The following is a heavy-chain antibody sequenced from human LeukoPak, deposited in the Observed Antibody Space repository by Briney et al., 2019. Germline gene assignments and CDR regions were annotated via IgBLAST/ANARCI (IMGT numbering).Heavy chain of an antibody. CDR1: GFTFSSYG. J-gene: IGHJ4*02. CDR2: MRYDGSNK. Sequence: GGSLRLSSAASGFTFSSYGMHWVRQAPGKGLEWVAFMRYDGSNKYYADSVKGRFTISRDNSKNTLYLQMNSLRAEDTAVYYCAKHPGPYGSGSYFDYWGQGTLVTVSS. V-gene: IGHV3-30*02. CDR3: AKHPGPYGSGSYFDY. D-gene: IGHD3-10*01.